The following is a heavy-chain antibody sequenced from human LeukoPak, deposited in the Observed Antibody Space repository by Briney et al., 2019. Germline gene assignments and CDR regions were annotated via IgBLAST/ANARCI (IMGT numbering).Heavy chain of an antibody. D-gene: IGHD3-10*01. V-gene: IGHV4-34*01. CDR1: GGSFSGYY. Sequence: ASETLSLTCAVYGGSFSGYYWSWIRQPPGKGLEWIGEINHSGSTNYNPSLKSRVTISVDTSKNQFSLKLSSVTAADTAVYYCARHRPSALLWFGDLRAGAFDYWGQGTLVTVSS. CDR2: INHSGST. J-gene: IGHJ4*02. CDR3: ARHRPSALLWFGDLRAGAFDY.